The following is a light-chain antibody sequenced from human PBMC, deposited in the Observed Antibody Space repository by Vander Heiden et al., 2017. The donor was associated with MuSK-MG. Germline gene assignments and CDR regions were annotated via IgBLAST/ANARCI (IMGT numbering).Light chain of an antibody. CDR3: QVWDSSTHVV. CDR2: RDS. V-gene: IGLV3-9*01. J-gene: IGLJ2*01. Sequence: SSELTQPLSVSVALGQTARITCGGNNIGSKNVHWYQQKPGQAPVLVIYRDSNRPSGIPERFSGSKSGNTATLTISRAQAGDEADYYCQVWDSSTHVVFGGGTKLTVL. CDR1: NIGSKN.